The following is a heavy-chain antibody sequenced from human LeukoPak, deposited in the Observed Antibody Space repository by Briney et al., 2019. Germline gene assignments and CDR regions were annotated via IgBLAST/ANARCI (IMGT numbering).Heavy chain of an antibody. D-gene: IGHD4-23*01. Sequence: GGSLRLSCAASGFTFSSYEMNWVRQAPGKGLEWVSYISSSGITIYYADAWNGRLTISRHNAKNSLYLQMNSLRAEDTAVYYCARHQRGNCDAFDIWGQGTMVTVSS. CDR3: ARHQRGNCDAFDI. CDR2: ISSSGITI. CDR1: GFTFSSYE. V-gene: IGHV3-48*03. J-gene: IGHJ3*02.